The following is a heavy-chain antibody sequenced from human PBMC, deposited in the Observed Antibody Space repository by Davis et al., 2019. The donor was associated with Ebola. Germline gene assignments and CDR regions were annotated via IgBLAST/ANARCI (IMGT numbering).Heavy chain of an antibody. CDR3: ARTRNYYDSSAGFDP. V-gene: IGHV1-3*01. CDR1: GYTFTSYA. J-gene: IGHJ5*02. Sequence: ASVKVSCKDSGYTFTSYAMHWVRQAPGQRLEWMGWINAGNGNTKYSQKFQGRVTMTRDTSISTAYMELSRLRSDDTAVYYCARTRNYYDSSAGFDPWGQGTLVTVSS. CDR2: INAGNGNT. D-gene: IGHD3-22*01.